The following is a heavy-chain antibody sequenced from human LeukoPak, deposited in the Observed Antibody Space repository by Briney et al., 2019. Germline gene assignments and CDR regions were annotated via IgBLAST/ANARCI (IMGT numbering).Heavy chain of an antibody. CDR3: ARQMYYYDSSGYDY. Sequence: PGRSLRLSCAASGFTFSSYAMHWVRQAPGKGLEWVSYISSSDSTIYYADSVKGRFTISRDNAKNSLYLQMNSLRAADTAVYYCARQMYYYDSSGYDYWGQGTLVTVSS. D-gene: IGHD3-22*01. CDR2: ISSSDSTI. V-gene: IGHV3-48*04. CDR1: GFTFSSYA. J-gene: IGHJ4*02.